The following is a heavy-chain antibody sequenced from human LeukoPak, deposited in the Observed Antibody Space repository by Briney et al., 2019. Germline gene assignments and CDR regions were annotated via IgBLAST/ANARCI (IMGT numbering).Heavy chain of an antibody. CDR1: GYTFTSYY. CDR3: ARDGPYCSDFTCYVDY. CDR2: INPSGGST. V-gene: IGHV1-46*01. D-gene: IGHD2-15*01. Sequence: ASVKVPCKASGYTFTSYYMHWVRQAPGQGLEWMGGINPSGGSTSYAQKFQGRVTMTMDTSTSTVHMELNSLRSEDTAVYYCARDGPYCSDFTCYVDYWGQGTLVTVSS. J-gene: IGHJ4*02.